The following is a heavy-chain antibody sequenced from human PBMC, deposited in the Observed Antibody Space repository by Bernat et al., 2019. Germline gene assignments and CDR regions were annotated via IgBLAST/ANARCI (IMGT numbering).Heavy chain of an antibody. V-gene: IGHV4-39*01. CDR2: IYYSTTT. Sequence: LQLEESGPGLVKPSQTLSLTCTVSGASVSSSGYYWAWVRQPPGKGLEWIGTIYYSTTTDYSPSLKSRVAISLDTSKNQFSLELTSVTAADTGVYFCATRTDDGVDRVSDYWGQGVLVTVSS. CDR1: GASVSSSGYY. CDR3: ATRTDDGVDRVSDY. J-gene: IGHJ4*02. D-gene: IGHD3-16*01.